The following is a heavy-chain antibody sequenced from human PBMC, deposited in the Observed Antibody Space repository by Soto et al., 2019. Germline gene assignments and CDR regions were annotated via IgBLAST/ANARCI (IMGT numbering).Heavy chain of an antibody. Sequence: ASVKVSCKASGYTFSRYGISWLRQAPGQGLEWVGWVSTYNSHTKYAEKFQGRVTMTKDTSTTTTYMYLTRLTSDDTATYYCARDWSGDMKTIADSWGQ. CDR1: GYTFSRYG. CDR2: VSTYNSHT. CDR3: ARDWSGDMKTIADS. V-gene: IGHV1-18*01. D-gene: IGHD1-26*01. J-gene: IGHJ5*01.